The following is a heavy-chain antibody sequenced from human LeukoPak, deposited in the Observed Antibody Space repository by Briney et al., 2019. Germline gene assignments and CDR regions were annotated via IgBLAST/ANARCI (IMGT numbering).Heavy chain of an antibody. Sequence: GGSLRLSCAASGFTFSSYGMHWVRQAPGKGLEWVAVIWYDGSNKYYADSVKGRFAISRDNSKNTLYLQMNSLRAEDTAVYYCARDRVLDLIDYWGQGTLATVSS. CDR2: IWYDGSNK. V-gene: IGHV3-33*01. CDR3: ARDRVLDLIDY. CDR1: GFTFSSYG. J-gene: IGHJ4*02.